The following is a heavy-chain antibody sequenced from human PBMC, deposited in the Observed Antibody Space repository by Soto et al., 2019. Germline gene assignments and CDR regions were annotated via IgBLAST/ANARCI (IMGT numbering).Heavy chain of an antibody. V-gene: IGHV3-7*01. J-gene: IGHJ6*02. D-gene: IGHD4-17*01. CDR3: AREGNYGALLPPGSAGMDV. CDR1: GFTFSSDW. CDR2: IKQDGSEK. Sequence: PVGSLRLSCAASGFTFSSDWMSWVRQAPGKGLEWVANIKQDGSEKYYVDSVKGRFTISRDNAKNSLYLQMNSLRAEDTAVYYCAREGNYGALLPPGSAGMDVWGQGTTVTVSS.